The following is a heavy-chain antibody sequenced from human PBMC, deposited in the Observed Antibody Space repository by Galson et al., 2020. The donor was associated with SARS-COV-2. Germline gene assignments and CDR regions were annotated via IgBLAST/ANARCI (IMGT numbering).Heavy chain of an antibody. V-gene: IGHV4-59*01. D-gene: IGHD4-17*01. CDR1: GGSIGEYF. CDR3: ARDKNYGDYDIDL. Sequence: PSETLSLTCNVSGGSIGEYFWSWIRQPPGKGLEWIGYIYYTGKTAYNPSLQSRATILVDTSKNQFSLKLGSVTAADTAIYYCARDKNYGDYDIDLWGRGTLVTVSS. CDR2: IYYTGKT. J-gene: IGHJ2*01.